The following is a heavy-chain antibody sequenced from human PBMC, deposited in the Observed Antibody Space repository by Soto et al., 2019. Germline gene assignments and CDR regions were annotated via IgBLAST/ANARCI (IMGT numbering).Heavy chain of an antibody. D-gene: IGHD3-10*01. CDR3: ARDLWFGDRDPYYYYYGMDV. V-gene: IGHV1-69*06. CDR2: IIPIFGTA. J-gene: IGHJ6*02. CDR1: GGTFSSYA. Sequence: GASVKVSCKASGGTFSSYAISWVRQAPGQGLEWMGGIIPIFGTANYAQKFQGRVTITADKSTSTAYMELSSLRSEDTAVYYCARDLWFGDRDPYYYYYGMDVWGQGTTVTVSS.